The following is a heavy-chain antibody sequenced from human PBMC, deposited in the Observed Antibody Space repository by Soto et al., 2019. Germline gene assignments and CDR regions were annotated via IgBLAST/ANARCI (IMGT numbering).Heavy chain of an antibody. J-gene: IGHJ4*02. D-gene: IGHD3-3*01. Sequence: PGESLKISCAASGFTFSSYAMSWVRQAPGKGLEWVSAISGSGGSTYYADSVKGRFTISRDNSKNTLYLQVNSLRAEDTAVYYCAKDRDFGVVITSFDYWGQGTLVTVSS. CDR1: GFTFSSYA. CDR3: AKDRDFGVVITSFDY. CDR2: ISGSGGST. V-gene: IGHV3-23*01.